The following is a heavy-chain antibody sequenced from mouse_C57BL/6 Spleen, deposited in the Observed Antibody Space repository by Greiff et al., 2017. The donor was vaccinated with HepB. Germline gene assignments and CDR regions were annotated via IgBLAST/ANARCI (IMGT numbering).Heavy chain of an antibody. CDR1: GYTFTDYN. CDR2: INPNNGGT. J-gene: IGHJ4*01. D-gene: IGHD1-1*01. Sequence: EVQLQQSGPELVKPGASVKIPCKASGYTFTDYNMDWVKQSHGKSLEWIGDINPNNGGTIYNQKFKGKATLTVDKSSSTAYMELRSLTSEDTAVYYCARSWDYGSAMDYWGQGTSVTVSS. CDR3: ARSWDYGSAMDY. V-gene: IGHV1-18*01.